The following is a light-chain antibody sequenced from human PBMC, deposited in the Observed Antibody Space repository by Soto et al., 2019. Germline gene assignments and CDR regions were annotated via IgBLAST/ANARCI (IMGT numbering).Light chain of an antibody. CDR3: QQYGSSPT. CDR1: QSVSSSY. J-gene: IGKJ1*01. CDR2: GAS. Sequence: EIVLTQSPGTLSLSPGERATLSCRASQSVSSSYLAWYQQKPVQAPRLLIYGASSRATGIPDRFSGSGSETDFTLTISRLEPEDFTVYYCQQYGSSPTFGQGTKVEIK. V-gene: IGKV3-20*01.